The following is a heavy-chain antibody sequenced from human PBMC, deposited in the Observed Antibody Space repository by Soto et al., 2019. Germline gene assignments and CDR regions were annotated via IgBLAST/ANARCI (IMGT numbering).Heavy chain of an antibody. CDR1: GGTFSSYF. D-gene: IGHD6-13*01. CDR2: IITVFGTA. V-gene: IGHV1-69*01. CDR3: ARETPSAAAAYYYYGLDV. Sequence: QVQLVQSGAEVKKAGSSVKVSCKVSGGTFSSYFINWVRQAPGQGLEWVGGIITVFGTASYAEKFQGRVTITADESTSTAYLELSSLRPDDTAVYYCARETPSAAAAYYYYGLDVWGQGTTVTVPS. J-gene: IGHJ6*02.